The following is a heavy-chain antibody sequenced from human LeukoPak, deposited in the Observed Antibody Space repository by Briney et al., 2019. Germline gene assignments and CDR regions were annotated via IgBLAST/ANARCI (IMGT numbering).Heavy chain of an antibody. J-gene: IGHJ6*03. CDR1: GFTFDDYA. CDR2: ISWDGGST. CDR3: AKDANPNNSSGWYGYYYYYYYYMDV. Sequence: GGSLRLSCAASGFTFDDYAMHWVRQAPGKGLEWVSLISWDGGSTYYADSVKGRFTISRDNSKNSLYLQMNSLRAEDTALYYCAKDANPNNSSGWYGYYYYYYYYMDVWGKGTTVTVSS. D-gene: IGHD6-19*01. V-gene: IGHV3-43D*03.